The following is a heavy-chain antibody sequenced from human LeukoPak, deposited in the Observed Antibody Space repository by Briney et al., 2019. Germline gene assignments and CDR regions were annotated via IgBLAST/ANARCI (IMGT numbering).Heavy chain of an antibody. D-gene: IGHD3-16*01. J-gene: IGHJ5*02. Sequence: ASVKVSCKTSGYSFPTYGISWVRQAPGQGLEWMGWISNDNGITNYAQKLQGGVTMTTDTSTSTAYMELRSLRSDDTAVYYCARDWGGWFDPWGQGTLVTVSS. CDR3: ARDWGGWFDP. V-gene: IGHV1-18*01. CDR1: GYSFPTYG. CDR2: ISNDNGIT.